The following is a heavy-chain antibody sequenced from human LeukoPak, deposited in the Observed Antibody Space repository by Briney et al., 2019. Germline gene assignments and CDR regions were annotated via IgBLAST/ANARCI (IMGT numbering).Heavy chain of an antibody. CDR1: GFTFSSYW. CDR3: ARQYSYDSSGYYPWDY. CDR2: INSDGSNT. J-gene: IGHJ4*02. V-gene: IGHV3-74*01. D-gene: IGHD3-22*01. Sequence: PGGSRRLSCVASGFTFSSYWMHWVRQAPGKGLVWVSRINSDGSNTTYADSVKGRFTISRDNAENTLYLQMNSLRAEDTAMYYCARQYSYDSSGYYPWDYWGQGTLVTVSS.